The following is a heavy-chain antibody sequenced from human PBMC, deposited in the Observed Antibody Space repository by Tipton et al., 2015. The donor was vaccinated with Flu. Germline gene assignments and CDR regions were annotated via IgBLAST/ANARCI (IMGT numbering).Heavy chain of an antibody. CDR3: ARDSRLSDCSSTPCPYFDY. D-gene: IGHD2-2*01. CDR1: GFTFSSYS. Sequence: SLRLSCAASGFTFSSYSMSWVRQAPGRGLEWVSSISSSSGYIYYADSMKGRFTISRDNAKNSLYLQMNSLRAEDTAVYYCARDSRLSDCSSTPCPYFDYWGQGILVTVSS. J-gene: IGHJ4*02. CDR2: ISSSSGYI. V-gene: IGHV3-21*01.